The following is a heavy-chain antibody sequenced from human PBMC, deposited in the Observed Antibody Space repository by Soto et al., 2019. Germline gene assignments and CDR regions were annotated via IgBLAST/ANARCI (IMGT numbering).Heavy chain of an antibody. CDR1: GFTFSSYW. Sequence: GGSLRLSCAASGFTFSSYWMHWVRQAPGKGLVWVSRINSDGSSTSYADSVKGRFTISRDNAKNTLYLQMNSLRAEDTAVYYCARESIEPRRLVIMHSEIGRWFDPWGQGTPVTVSS. V-gene: IGHV3-74*01. D-gene: IGHD3-9*01. J-gene: IGHJ5*02. CDR3: ARESIEPRRLVIMHSEIGRWFDP. CDR2: INSDGSST.